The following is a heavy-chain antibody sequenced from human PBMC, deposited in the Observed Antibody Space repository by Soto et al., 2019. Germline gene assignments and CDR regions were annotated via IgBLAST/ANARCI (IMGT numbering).Heavy chain of an antibody. CDR1: GGSISSSTYY. D-gene: IGHD3-22*01. CDR2: IYYSGSS. V-gene: IGHV4-39*01. J-gene: IGHJ4*02. Sequence: SETLSLTCTASGGSISSSTYYWGWIRQPPGKGLEWIGNIYYSGSSYYNPSLQSRVAISVDTSKKQFSLKLSSVTAADTAVYYCARRAYYYDSSGYSHQPFDYWGQGTLVTV. CDR3: ARRAYYYDSSGYSHQPFDY.